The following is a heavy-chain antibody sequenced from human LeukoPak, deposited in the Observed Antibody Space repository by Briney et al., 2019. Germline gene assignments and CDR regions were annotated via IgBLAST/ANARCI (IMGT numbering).Heavy chain of an antibody. J-gene: IGHJ6*02. V-gene: IGHV3-53*01. D-gene: IGHD3/OR15-3a*01. CDR3: ARDGQSAYCYGMDV. Sequence: GGSLRLSCAASGFTVSSNYMSWVRQAPGKGLEWVSVIYSGGSAYYADSVKGRFTISRDNSKNTLYLQMNSLRAEDTAVYYCARDGQSAYCYGMDVWGQGTTVTVSS. CDR2: IYSGGSA. CDR1: GFTVSSNY.